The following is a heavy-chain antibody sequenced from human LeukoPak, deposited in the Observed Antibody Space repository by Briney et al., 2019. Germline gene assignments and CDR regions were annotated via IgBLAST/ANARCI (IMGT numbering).Heavy chain of an antibody. CDR1: GGSISSSSYY. J-gene: IGHJ4*02. Sequence: SETLSLTCTVSGGSISSSSYYWGWIRQPPGKGLEWIGSIYHSGSTYYNPSLKSRVTISVDTSKNQFSLNLRSVTAADTAVYYCARLRGRLSPFDHWGQGTLVTVSS. D-gene: IGHD4/OR15-4a*01. CDR2: IYHSGST. CDR3: ARLRGRLSPFDH. V-gene: IGHV4-39*07.